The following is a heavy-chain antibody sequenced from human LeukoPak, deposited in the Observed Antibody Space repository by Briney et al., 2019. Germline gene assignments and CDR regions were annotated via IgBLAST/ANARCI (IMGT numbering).Heavy chain of an antibody. CDR2: IGPNGAST. J-gene: IGHJ4*02. CDR1: GFTFSNHF. CDR3: VKDLTGTWSFDY. V-gene: IGHV3-64D*06. D-gene: IGHD3-9*01. Sequence: GGSLRLSCSTSGFTFSNHFMHWVRQAPGKGLEYVSSIGPNGASTLYADSVKGRFTISRDNSMNALCLQLTSLRLEDTALYYCVKDLTGTWSFDYWGQGTLVTVSS.